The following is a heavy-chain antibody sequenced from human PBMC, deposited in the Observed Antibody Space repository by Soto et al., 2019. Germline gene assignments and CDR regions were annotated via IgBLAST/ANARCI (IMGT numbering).Heavy chain of an antibody. CDR3: ARVERGTATTVVDAFDI. J-gene: IGHJ3*02. V-gene: IGHV4-34*01. CDR2: MSHSGGT. D-gene: IGHD1-1*01. Sequence: QVQLQQWGAGLLKPSETLSITCAVYGGFVSSGNYYWSWIRQPPGKGLEWIGAMSHSGGTHFNPSLKSPDTISVETSKNQFSLRMSSVTPADTALYYCARVERGTATTVVDAFDIWGPGTMVTVSS. CDR1: GGFVSSGNYY.